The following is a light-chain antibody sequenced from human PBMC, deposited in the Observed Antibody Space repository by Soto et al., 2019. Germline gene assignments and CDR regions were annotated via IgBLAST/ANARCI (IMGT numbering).Light chain of an antibody. V-gene: IGKV1-5*01. J-gene: IGKJ1*01. CDR1: QSISNY. CDR2: DAS. CDR3: QQYNSYSGT. Sequence: DIQMTQSPSTLSASVGDRVTITCRASQSISNYLAWYQQKPGIAPNLLIYDASSLESGVPSRFSGSGSGTEFTLTISSLHPDDFATYYCQQYNSYSGTFGQGTKVEIK.